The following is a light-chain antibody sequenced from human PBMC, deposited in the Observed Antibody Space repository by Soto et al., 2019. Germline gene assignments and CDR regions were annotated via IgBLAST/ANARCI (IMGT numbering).Light chain of an antibody. J-gene: IGKJ3*01. CDR2: AAS. CDR1: QDVSRY. CDR3: QQLNSYVFT. V-gene: IGKV1-9*01. Sequence: DIQLTQSPSFLSASVVDRVTITCRASQDVSRYLAWYQQKPGTAPNLLIYAASTLQSGVPSRFSGSGSGTEFTLTISSLQPEDFATYYCQQLNSYVFTFGPGTKVDIK.